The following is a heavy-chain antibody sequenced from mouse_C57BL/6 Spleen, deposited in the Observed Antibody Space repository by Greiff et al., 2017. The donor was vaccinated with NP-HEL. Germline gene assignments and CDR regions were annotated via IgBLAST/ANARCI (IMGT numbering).Heavy chain of an antibody. Sequence: VQLQQPGTELVKPGASVKLSCKASGYTFTSYWMHWVKQRPGQGLEWIGNINPSNGGTNYNEKFKSKATLTVYKSSSTASMQLSSVTSADSAGYYCARSELNYGSSYGFAYWGQGTLVTVSA. CDR3: ARSELNYGSSYGFAY. J-gene: IGHJ3*01. CDR1: GYTFTSYW. V-gene: IGHV1-53*01. D-gene: IGHD1-1*01. CDR2: INPSNGGT.